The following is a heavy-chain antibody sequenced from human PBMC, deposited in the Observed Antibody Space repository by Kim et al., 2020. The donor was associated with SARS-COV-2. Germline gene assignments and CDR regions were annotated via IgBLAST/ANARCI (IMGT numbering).Heavy chain of an antibody. Sequence: ASVKVSCKASGYTFTSYYMHRVRQAPGQGLEWKGIINPSGGSTSYAQQFPGRVTMTRDPSTSTVYMELSSLRSEHTAVYYCASHGDLEWLLTFDYWGQGTLVTVS. V-gene: IGHV1-46*01. J-gene: IGHJ4*02. CDR1: GYTFTSYY. CDR3: ASHGDLEWLLTFDY. D-gene: IGHD3-3*01. CDR2: INPSGGST.